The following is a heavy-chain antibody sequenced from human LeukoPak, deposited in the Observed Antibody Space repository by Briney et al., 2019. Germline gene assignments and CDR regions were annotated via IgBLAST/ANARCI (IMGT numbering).Heavy chain of an antibody. J-gene: IGHJ3*02. CDR3: ARVLEDYYDIPAAFDI. CDR1: GGSISSYY. Sequence: SETLSLTCTVSGGSISSYYWSWIRQPPGKGLEWIGYIYYSGSTNYNPSLKSRVTIPVDTSKNQFSLKLSSVTAADTAVYYCARVLEDYYDIPAAFDIWGQGTMVTGSS. D-gene: IGHD3-22*01. V-gene: IGHV4-59*01. CDR2: IYYSGST.